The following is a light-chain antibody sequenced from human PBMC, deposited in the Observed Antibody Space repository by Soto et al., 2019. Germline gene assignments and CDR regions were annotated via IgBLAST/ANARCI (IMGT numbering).Light chain of an antibody. Sequence: EIVLTQSPATLSVSPGESATLSCRASQSISSNLAWYQQKPGQSPRLLIYGASSRATGVPARFSGSGSGTDFTLTISSLQAEDSAVYFCQQYNNWPTWTFGQGTKVDIK. CDR2: GAS. CDR1: QSISSN. CDR3: QQYNNWPTWT. V-gene: IGKV3-15*01. J-gene: IGKJ1*01.